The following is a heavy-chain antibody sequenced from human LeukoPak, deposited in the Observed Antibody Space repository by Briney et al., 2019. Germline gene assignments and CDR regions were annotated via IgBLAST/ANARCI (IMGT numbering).Heavy chain of an antibody. V-gene: IGHV3-74*01. Sequence: GGSLRLSCAASGFIFTKYWMHWVRQAPGKGLVWVSRINSDGSSTSYADPVKGRFTISRDNAKNMLYLQVDSLRAEDTAVYYCARQGPGIDAFDIWGQGTMVTVSS. CDR1: GFIFTKYW. J-gene: IGHJ3*02. CDR3: ARQGPGIDAFDI. CDR2: INSDGSST.